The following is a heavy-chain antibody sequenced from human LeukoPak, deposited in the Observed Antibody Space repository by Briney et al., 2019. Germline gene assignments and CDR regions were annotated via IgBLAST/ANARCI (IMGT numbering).Heavy chain of an antibody. CDR3: ARDRAPYDFWSGYYPYYFDY. V-gene: IGHV4-59*11. J-gene: IGHJ4*02. D-gene: IGHD3-3*01. CDR2: IYHTGLT. CDR1: GGSMSGHW. Sequence: SETLSLTCTVSGGSMSGHWWSWVRQSPGKGLEWIAHIYHTGLTYFNPSLQSRVTISVDPSKKQFSLTLSSVTAADTAVYYCARDRAPYDFWSGYYPYYFDYWGQGTLVTVSS.